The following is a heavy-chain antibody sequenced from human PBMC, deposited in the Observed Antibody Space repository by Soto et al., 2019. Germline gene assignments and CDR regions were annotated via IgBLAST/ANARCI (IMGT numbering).Heavy chain of an antibody. CDR1: GYTFTGYY. CDR3: ASSSSWYDGMDV. Sequence: ASVKVSCKASGYTFTGYYIHWVRQAPGQGLEWMGWINPNSGGTNYAQKFQGWVTMTRDTSISTAYMELSRLRSDDTAVYYCASSSSWYDGMDVWGQGTTVTVSS. D-gene: IGHD6-13*01. V-gene: IGHV1-2*04. CDR2: INPNSGGT. J-gene: IGHJ6*02.